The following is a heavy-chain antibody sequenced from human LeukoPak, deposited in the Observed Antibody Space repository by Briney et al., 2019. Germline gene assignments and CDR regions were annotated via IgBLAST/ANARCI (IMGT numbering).Heavy chain of an antibody. CDR3: ARQTLAYCGGDCYSPEFDY. J-gene: IGHJ4*02. V-gene: IGHV1-18*01. CDR2: ISAYNGNT. D-gene: IGHD2-21*02. Sequence: ASVTVSCKASGYTFTSYGISWVRQAPGQGLEWMGWISAYNGNTNYAQKLQGRVTMTTDTSTSTAYMELRSLRSDDTAVYYCARQTLAYCGGDCYSPEFDYWGQGTLVTVSS. CDR1: GYTFTSYG.